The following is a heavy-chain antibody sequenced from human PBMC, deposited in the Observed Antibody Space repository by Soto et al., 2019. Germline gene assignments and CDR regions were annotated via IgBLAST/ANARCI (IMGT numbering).Heavy chain of an antibody. V-gene: IGHV3-23*01. CDR3: ASRDYDFIGYYGMDV. D-gene: IGHD3-3*01. J-gene: IGHJ6*02. CDR2: ISGSGGST. Sequence: PGGSLRLSCAASGFTFSSYAMSWVRQAPGKGLEWVSAISGSGGSTYYADSVKGRFTISRDNAKNSLYLQMNSLRDEDTAVYYCASRDYDFIGYYGMDVWGQGTTVTVSS. CDR1: GFTFSSYA.